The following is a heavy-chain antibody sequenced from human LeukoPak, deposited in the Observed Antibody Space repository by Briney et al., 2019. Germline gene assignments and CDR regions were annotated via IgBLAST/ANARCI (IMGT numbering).Heavy chain of an antibody. V-gene: IGHV3-15*01. CDR1: GFTFSNAW. J-gene: IGHJ3*02. CDR3: TTDVGSYDAFDI. CDR2: IKSKTDGGTT. D-gene: IGHD3-16*01. Sequence: PGGSLRLSCAASGFTFSNAWMSWVRQAPGKGLEWVGRIKSKTDGGTTDYAAPVKGRFTISRDDSKNTLYLQMNSLKTEDTAVYYCTTDVGSYDAFDIWGQGTMVTVSS.